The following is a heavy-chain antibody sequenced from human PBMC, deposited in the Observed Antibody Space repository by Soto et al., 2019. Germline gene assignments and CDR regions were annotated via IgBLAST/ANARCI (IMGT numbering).Heavy chain of an antibody. CDR3: ASSGIVGREVNTWFDP. D-gene: IGHD3-22*01. V-gene: IGHV4-59*01. J-gene: IGHJ5*02. Sequence: SETLSLTCTVSAGSITTSYWSWIRQPLGKALEWIGYISYRGSTNYNPSLKSRPTISIDTSKSQISLKLTSMTTADTAVYYCASSGIVGREVNTWFDPWDQGTLVTVSS. CDR1: AGSITTSY. CDR2: ISYRGST.